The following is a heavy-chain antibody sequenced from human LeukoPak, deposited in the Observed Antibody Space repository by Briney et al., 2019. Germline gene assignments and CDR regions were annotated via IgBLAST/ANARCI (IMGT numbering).Heavy chain of an antibody. CDR1: GFNVSNKY. CDR3: ARKKSPLRYCSGGSCYNYYYGMDV. CDR2: IYSGGNT. V-gene: IGHV3-53*01. J-gene: IGHJ6*02. Sequence: GGSLRLSCAASGFNVSNKYMSWVRQAPGKGLEWVPIIYSGGNTYYADSVEGRFTISRDNSKNTLYLQMNSLRAEDTAVYYCARKKSPLRYCSGGSCYNYYYGMDVWGQGTTVTVSS. D-gene: IGHD2-15*01.